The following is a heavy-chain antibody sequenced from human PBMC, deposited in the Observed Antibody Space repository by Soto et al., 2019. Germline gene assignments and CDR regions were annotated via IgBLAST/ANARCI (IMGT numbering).Heavy chain of an antibody. CDR2: ISGSGGST. J-gene: IGHJ5*02. D-gene: IGHD2-15*01. Sequence: LRLSCAASGFTFSSYAMSWVRQAPGKGLEWVSAISGSGGSTYYADSVKGRFTISRDNSKNTLYLQMNSLRAEDTAVYYCAKDLGRYCSGGSCYPTPRWFDPWGQGTLVTVSS. CDR1: GFTFSSYA. V-gene: IGHV3-23*01. CDR3: AKDLGRYCSGGSCYPTPRWFDP.